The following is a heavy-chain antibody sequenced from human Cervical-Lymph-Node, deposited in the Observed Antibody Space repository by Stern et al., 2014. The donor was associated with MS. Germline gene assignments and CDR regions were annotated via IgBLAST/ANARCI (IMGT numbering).Heavy chain of an antibody. CDR1: GFTFSYHA. D-gene: IGHD4-17*01. J-gene: IGHJ4*02. Sequence: QVQLVQSGGGVVQPGRSLRLSCAASGFTFSYHAMHWVRQAPGKGLEWVAVISYDGNDNYYAGSVKGRFTLSRYNSKNSLYLQMNSLRAEDTAVYYCARGGAVTSSEYYFDYWGQGTLVTVSS. CDR2: ISYDGNDN. V-gene: IGHV3-30*01. CDR3: ARGGAVTSSEYYFDY.